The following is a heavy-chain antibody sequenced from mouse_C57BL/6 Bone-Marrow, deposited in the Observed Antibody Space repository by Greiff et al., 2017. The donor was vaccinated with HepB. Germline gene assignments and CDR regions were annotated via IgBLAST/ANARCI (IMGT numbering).Heavy chain of an antibody. CDR3: ARPYYSNYYWYFDV. V-gene: IGHV5-9*01. CDR2: ISGGSGNT. J-gene: IGHJ1*03. Sequence: EVHLVESGGGLVKPGGSLKLSCAASGFTFSSYTMSWVRQTPEKRLEWVATISGGSGNTYYPDNAKNTLYLQMSSLRSEDTALYYCARPYYSNYYWYFDVWGTGTTVTVSS. CDR1: GFTFSSYT. D-gene: IGHD2-5*01.